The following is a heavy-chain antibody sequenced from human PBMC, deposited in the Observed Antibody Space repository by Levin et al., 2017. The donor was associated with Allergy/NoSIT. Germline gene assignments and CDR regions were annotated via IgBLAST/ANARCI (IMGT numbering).Heavy chain of an antibody. CDR3: ARMRGYCSGGSCPRLRVFDY. CDR2: INHSGST. Sequence: SETLSLTCAVYGGSFSGYYWSWIRQPPGKGLEWIGEINHSGSTNYNPSLKSRVTISVDTSKNQFSLKLSSVTAADTAVYYCARMRGYCSGGSCPRLRVFDYWGQGTLVTVSS. CDR1: GGSFSGYY. D-gene: IGHD2-15*01. V-gene: IGHV4-34*01. J-gene: IGHJ4*02.